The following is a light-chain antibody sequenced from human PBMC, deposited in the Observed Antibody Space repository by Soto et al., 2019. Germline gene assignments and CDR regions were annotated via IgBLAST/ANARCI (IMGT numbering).Light chain of an antibody. V-gene: IGLV6-57*01. CDR1: SGSIASNY. CDR2: GDD. J-gene: IGLJ2*01. CDR3: QSYATTSVV. Sequence: NFMLTQPHSVSESPGKTVTISCTRSSGSIASNYVQWYQKRPGSSPTTVIYGDDQRPSGVPDRFSGSIDSSSNSASLTISGLKTDDEADYYCQSYATTSVVFGGGTKLTVL.